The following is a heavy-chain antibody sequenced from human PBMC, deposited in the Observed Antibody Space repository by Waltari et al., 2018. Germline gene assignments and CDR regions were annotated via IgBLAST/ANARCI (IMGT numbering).Heavy chain of an antibody. CDR1: GGTFSSYA. CDR3: ARQGSGSSDFDY. V-gene: IGHV1-69*01. D-gene: IGHD5-12*01. CDR2: NIPIFGTA. J-gene: IGHJ4*02. Sequence: QVQLVQSGAEVKKPGSSVKVSCKASGGTFSSYAISWVRRATGQGLEWMGGNIPIFGTANHAQTYQGRVTITADESTSTAYMELSSLRSEDTAVYDCARQGSGSSDFDYWGQGTLVTVSS.